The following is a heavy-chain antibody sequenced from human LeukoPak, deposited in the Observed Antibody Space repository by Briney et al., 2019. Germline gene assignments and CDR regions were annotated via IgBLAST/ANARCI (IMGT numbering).Heavy chain of an antibody. J-gene: IGHJ4*02. CDR2: IYYSGST. D-gene: IGHD5-18*01. CDR3: ASRPVQLWSDH. Sequence: SETLSPTCTVSGDSISTSTFYWGWIRQPPGKGLEWIGSIYYSGSTYYNPSLKSRVTMFVDTSKNQFSLKLNSVTAADTAVYFCASRPVQLWSDHWGQGTLVTVSS. V-gene: IGHV4-39*01. CDR1: GDSISTSTFY.